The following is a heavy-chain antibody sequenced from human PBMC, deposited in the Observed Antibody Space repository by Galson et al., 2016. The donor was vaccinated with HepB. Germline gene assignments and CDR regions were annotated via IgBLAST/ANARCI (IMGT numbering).Heavy chain of an antibody. V-gene: IGHV3-15*07. Sequence: SLRLSCAASGFTFSNAWMYWVRQAPGKGLEWVGRIKGKNDGGTTDYAAPVKGRFTISRDDSINTVYLQMSSLQTEDTAVYYCTTSYSSGWTHNYFDYWGQGTLVTVSS. CDR1: GFTFSNAW. CDR3: TTSYSSGWTHNYFDY. J-gene: IGHJ4*02. CDR2: IKGKNDGGTT. D-gene: IGHD6-19*01.